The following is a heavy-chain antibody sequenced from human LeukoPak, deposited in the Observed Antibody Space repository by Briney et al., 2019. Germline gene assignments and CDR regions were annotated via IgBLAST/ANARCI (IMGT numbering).Heavy chain of an antibody. J-gene: IGHJ4*02. V-gene: IGHV3-30*04. CDR3: ARSYCSSTSCYPFDY. Sequence: PGGSLRLSCAASGFTFSSYAMHWVRQAPDKGLEWVAVISYDGSNKYYADSVKGRFTISRDNSKNTLYLQMNSLRAEDTAVYYCARSYCSSTSCYPFDYWGQGTLVTVSS. CDR1: GFTFSSYA. CDR2: ISYDGSNK. D-gene: IGHD2-2*01.